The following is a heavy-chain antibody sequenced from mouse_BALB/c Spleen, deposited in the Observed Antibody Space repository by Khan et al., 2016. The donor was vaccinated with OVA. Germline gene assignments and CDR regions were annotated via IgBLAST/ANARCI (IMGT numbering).Heavy chain of an antibody. CDR2: IFPGTGTT. V-gene: IGHV1S132*01. CDR1: GYTFTSYW. CDR3: ARAYVGNDAFAY. J-gene: IGHJ3*01. Sequence: QVQLQQSGAELVKPGASVKLSCKTSGYTFTSYWIQWVKQTPGKGLGWIGQIFPGTGTTSYTENFKGKATLTVDTSSNTAYMQFSSLTSEDTAVXYCARAYVGNDAFAYWGQGTLVTVSP. D-gene: IGHD2-9*01.